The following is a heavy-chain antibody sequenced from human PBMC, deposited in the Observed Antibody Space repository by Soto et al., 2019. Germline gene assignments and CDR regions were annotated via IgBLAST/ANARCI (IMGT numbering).Heavy chain of an antibody. CDR3: AKHGREVPYAHVDV. V-gene: IGHV3-23*04. CDR2: ISSSGGST. Sequence: EVQLVESGGGSVQPGGSLRLSCAASGFTFRKFAMSWVRQALGKGLEWVSGISSSGGSTYYADSVKGRCTISRDSSKNTLYLQINSLRAGDTATYYCAKHGREVPYAHVDVWGQGTPVTVSS. J-gene: IGHJ6*02. CDR1: GFTFRKFA.